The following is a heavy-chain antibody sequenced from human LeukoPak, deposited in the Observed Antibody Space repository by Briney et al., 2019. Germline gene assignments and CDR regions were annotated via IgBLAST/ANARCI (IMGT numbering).Heavy chain of an antibody. V-gene: IGHV4-39*01. CDR2: IYPSGST. J-gene: IGHJ4*02. CDR1: RAPVSGSNYS. Sequence: PSETLSLTCAVHRAPVSGSNYSWGSIRQPPGKGLEWIGNIYPSGSTYYNASLQSRVTISMDTSKNEFSLRLTSVTAADTAMYYCAKSRGYGLIDYWGQGTRVTVSS. D-gene: IGHD5-18*01. CDR3: AKSRGYGLIDY.